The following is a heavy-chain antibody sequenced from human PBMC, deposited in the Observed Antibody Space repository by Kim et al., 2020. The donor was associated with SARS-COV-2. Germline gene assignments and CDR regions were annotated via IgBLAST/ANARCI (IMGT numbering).Heavy chain of an antibody. J-gene: IGHJ4*02. CDR1: GYTFKTYP. D-gene: IGHD4-4*01. CDR2: VNAANDQT. CDR3: VRDMNPTVYDY. V-gene: IGHV1-3*01. Sequence: ASVKFSCKASGYTFKTYPIHWLRQAPGQTLEWMGWVNAANDQTKYSQKFQGRITISRDTSANTGYMELRSLTTKDTAFYYCVRDMNPTVYDYWGQGTLVTVSS.